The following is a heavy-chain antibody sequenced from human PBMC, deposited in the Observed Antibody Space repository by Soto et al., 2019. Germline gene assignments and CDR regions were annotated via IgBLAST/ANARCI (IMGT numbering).Heavy chain of an antibody. CDR2: ISAYNGNT. V-gene: IGHV1-18*01. Sequence: ASVKVSCKASGYTFTCYGISWVRQAPGQGLEWMGWISAYNGNTDYAQKLQGRVTMTTDTSTSTAYMELRSLRSDDTAVYYCARDRNPVGAAAGTGYWGQGTLVTVSS. CDR1: GYTFTCYG. CDR3: ARDRNPVGAAAGTGY. D-gene: IGHD6-13*01. J-gene: IGHJ4*02.